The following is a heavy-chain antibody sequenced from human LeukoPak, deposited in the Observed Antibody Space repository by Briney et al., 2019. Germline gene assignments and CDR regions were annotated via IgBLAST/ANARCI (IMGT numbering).Heavy chain of an antibody. CDR2: VSGSGGST. CDR3: AKHSGYSHGASDC. V-gene: IGHV3-23*01. J-gene: IGHJ4*02. CDR1: GFTFSSYA. D-gene: IGHD5-18*01. Sequence: GGSLRLSCAASGFTFSSYAMTWVRQAPGKGLEWLSGVSGSGGSTSYADSVKGRFTISRDNSKNTLYLQMNSLRAEDTAVYYCAKHSGYSHGASDCWGQGTLVTVSS.